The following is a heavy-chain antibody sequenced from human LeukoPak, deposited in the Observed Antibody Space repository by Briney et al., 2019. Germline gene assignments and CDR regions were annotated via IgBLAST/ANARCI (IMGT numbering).Heavy chain of an antibody. CDR3: TAATNY. D-gene: IGHD6-25*01. CDR2: IRYDGSNT. V-gene: IGHV3-30*02. J-gene: IGHJ4*02. Sequence: PGGSLRLSCATSGFTFTSYGMHWVRQAPGKGLEWVAFIRYDGSNTYYADSVKGRFTISRDDSKNSLYLQMNSLRVEDSAVYYATAATNYWGQGTLVTVSS. CDR1: GFTFTSYG.